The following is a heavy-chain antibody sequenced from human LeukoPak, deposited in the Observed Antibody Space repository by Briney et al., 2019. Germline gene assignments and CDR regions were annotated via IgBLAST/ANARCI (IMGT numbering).Heavy chain of an antibody. V-gene: IGHV3-21*04. CDR2: ISSSSSYI. D-gene: IGHD4/OR15-4a*01. Sequence: GGSLRLSCAASGFTFSSYSMNWVRQAPGKGLEWVSSISSSSSYIYYADSVKGRFTISRDNAKNSLYLQMNSLRAEDTAVYYCARRAGAYSHPYDYRGQGTLVTVSS. CDR1: GFTFSSYS. J-gene: IGHJ4*02. CDR3: ARRAGAYSHPYDY.